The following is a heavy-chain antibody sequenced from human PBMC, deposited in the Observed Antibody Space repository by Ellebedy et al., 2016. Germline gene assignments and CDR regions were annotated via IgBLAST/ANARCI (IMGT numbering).Heavy chain of an antibody. CDR2: IIPIFGTA. J-gene: IGHJ1*01. D-gene: IGHD4-17*01. CDR3: ARDYHGDYVFFQH. Sequence: SVKVSXXASGGTFSSYAISWVRQAPGQGLEWMGGIIPIFGTANYAQKFQGRVTITADESTSTAYMELSSLRSEDTAVYYCARDYHGDYVFFQHWGQGTLVTVSS. CDR1: GGTFSSYA. V-gene: IGHV1-69*13.